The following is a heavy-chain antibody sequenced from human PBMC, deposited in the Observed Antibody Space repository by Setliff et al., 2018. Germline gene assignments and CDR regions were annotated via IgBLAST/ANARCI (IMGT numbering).Heavy chain of an antibody. J-gene: IGHJ5*01. V-gene: IGHV3-15*01. Sequence: PGGSLRLSCAASGITFKNAWMTWVRQAPGKGLEWVGRIKSKGEDETTKFAASVKGRFSLSRDDSRNMIYLQMSSLKIEDTAFYYCTTGHRDSRNYMTWLDSWGPGTLVTVSS. CDR3: TTGHRDSRNYMTWLDS. CDR1: GITFKNAW. D-gene: IGHD3-3*01. CDR2: IKSKGEDETT.